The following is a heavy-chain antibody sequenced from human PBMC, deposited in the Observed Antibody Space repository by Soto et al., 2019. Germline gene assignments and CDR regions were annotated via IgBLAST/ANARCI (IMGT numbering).Heavy chain of an antibody. Sequence: GGSLRLSCAASGFTFSSYAMSWVRQAPGKGLKWVSAISGSGGSTYYADSVKGRFTISRDNSKNTLYLQMNSLRAEDTAVYYCAKELGDYDYVWGSYRHDAFDIWGQGTMVTVSS. J-gene: IGHJ3*02. CDR3: AKELGDYDYVWGSYRHDAFDI. D-gene: IGHD3-16*02. CDR2: ISGSGGST. CDR1: GFTFSSYA. V-gene: IGHV3-23*01.